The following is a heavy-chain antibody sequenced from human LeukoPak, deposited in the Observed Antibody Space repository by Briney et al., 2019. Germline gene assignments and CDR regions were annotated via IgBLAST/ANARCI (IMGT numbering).Heavy chain of an antibody. D-gene: IGHD6-25*01. Sequence: ASVKVSCKASVYTFTGYYMHWVRQAPGQGLEWMGWINPNSGGTNYAQKFQGRVTMTRDTSISTAYMELSRLGSDYTAVYYCARDVQGQRLKDYWGQGTLVTVSS. CDR3: ARDVQGQRLKDY. CDR1: VYTFTGYY. V-gene: IGHV1-2*02. J-gene: IGHJ4*02. CDR2: INPNSGGT.